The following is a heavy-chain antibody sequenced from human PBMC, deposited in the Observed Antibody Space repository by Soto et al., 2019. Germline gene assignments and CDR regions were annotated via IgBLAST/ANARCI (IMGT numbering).Heavy chain of an antibody. D-gene: IGHD6-6*01. CDR1: GVTFSSYP. Sequence: EVQLLESGGGLVQPGGSLRLSCEASGVTFSSYPMSWVRQAPGKGLEWISGITGGATNAYYADSVKGRITISRDNSKNTRYLELNSLRAEDTAVYYCAKEAARPGPCDSWGQGTLVTVSS. CDR3: AKEAARPGPCDS. J-gene: IGHJ4*02. V-gene: IGHV3-23*01. CDR2: ITGGATNA.